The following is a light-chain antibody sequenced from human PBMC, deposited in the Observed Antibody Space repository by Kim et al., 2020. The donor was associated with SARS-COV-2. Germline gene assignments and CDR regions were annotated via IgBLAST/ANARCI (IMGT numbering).Light chain of an antibody. Sequence: SSELTQDPAVSVALGQTVRITCQGDSLRNYYASWYRQKPGQAPVLVIYRKSDRPSGIPDRFSGSSSGTTASLTITGAQAEDEADYYCNSRDSSGNHYVFGTGTKVTVL. CDR2: RKS. J-gene: IGLJ1*01. CDR1: SLRNYY. V-gene: IGLV3-19*01. CDR3: NSRDSSGNHYV.